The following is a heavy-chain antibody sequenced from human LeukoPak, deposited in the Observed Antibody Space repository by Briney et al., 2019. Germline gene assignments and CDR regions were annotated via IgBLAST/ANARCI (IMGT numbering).Heavy chain of an antibody. CDR2: IYYSGST. CDR1: GGSISSYC. J-gene: IGHJ4*02. CDR3: ARVGWYGGGIDY. V-gene: IGHV4-59*01. Sequence: SETLSLTCTVSGGSISSYCWSWIRQPPGKGLEWIGYIYYSGSTNYNPSLKSRVTISVDTSKNQFSLKLSSVTAADTAVYYCARVGWYGGGIDYWGQGTLVTVSS. D-gene: IGHD6-19*01.